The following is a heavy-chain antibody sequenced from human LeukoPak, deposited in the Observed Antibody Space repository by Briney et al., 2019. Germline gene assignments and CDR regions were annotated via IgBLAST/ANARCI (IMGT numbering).Heavy chain of an antibody. Sequence: GGSLRLSCAASGFTLSGFGMNWVRQAPGKGLEWVSYISSSTTIIYYADSVKGRFTISRDNAKNSLYLQMNSLRAEDTAVYYCAELGITMIGGVWGKGTTVTISS. D-gene: IGHD3-10*02. V-gene: IGHV3-48*04. CDR1: GFTLSGFG. CDR2: ISSSTTII. J-gene: IGHJ6*04. CDR3: AELGITMIGGV.